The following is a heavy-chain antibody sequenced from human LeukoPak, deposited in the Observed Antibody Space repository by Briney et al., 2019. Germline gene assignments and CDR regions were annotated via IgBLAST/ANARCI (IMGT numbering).Heavy chain of an antibody. V-gene: IGHV1-8*01. CDR2: MNPNSGNT. CDR3: ATSIAAAGRRDY. D-gene: IGHD6-13*01. CDR1: GYTFTSYD. Sequence: EASVKVSCKASGYTFTSYDINWVRQATGQGLEWMGWMNPNSGNTGYAQKFQGRVTMTRNTSISTAYMELSRLRSDDTAVYYCATSIAAAGRRDYWGQGTLVTVSS. J-gene: IGHJ4*02.